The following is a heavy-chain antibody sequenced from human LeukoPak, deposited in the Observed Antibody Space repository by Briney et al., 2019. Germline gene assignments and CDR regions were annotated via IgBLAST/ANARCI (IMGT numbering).Heavy chain of an antibody. CDR3: ASNLGRGATTFDY. D-gene: IGHD1-26*01. J-gene: IGHJ4*02. V-gene: IGHV1-69*13. CDR1: GGTFSSYA. CDR2: IILIFGTA. Sequence: ASVKVSCKASGGTFSSYAISWVRQAPGQGLEWMGGIILIFGTANYAQKFRGRVTITADESTSTAYMELSSLRSEDTAVYYCASNLGRGATTFDYWGQGTLVTVSS.